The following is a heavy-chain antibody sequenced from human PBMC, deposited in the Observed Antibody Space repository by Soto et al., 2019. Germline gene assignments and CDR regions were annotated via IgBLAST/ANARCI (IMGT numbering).Heavy chain of an antibody. J-gene: IGHJ4*02. CDR3: ASRDPGTSVDY. CDR2: IYRTGST. Sequence: PSETLSLTCAVSGGSFTSNNWWTWVRQPPGQGMEWIGEIYRTGSTNYNPSLKSRVTISLDKSENQFSLKVTSLTAADTAVYYCASRDPGTSVDYWGQGTLVTVSS. CDR1: GGSFTSNNW. D-gene: IGHD1-7*01. V-gene: IGHV4-4*02.